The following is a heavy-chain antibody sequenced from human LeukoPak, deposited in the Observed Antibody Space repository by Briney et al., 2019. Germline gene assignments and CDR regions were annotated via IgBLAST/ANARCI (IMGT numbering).Heavy chain of an antibody. Sequence: AGGSLRLSCAASGFTFSSYCMDWVRQTPGKGLEWVAAISSSSRDIFYADSVKGRFSISRDNTQNSLSLQMNSLRAEDTAVYYCVREAAATLFDYWGQGTLVTVSS. D-gene: IGHD1-26*01. CDR1: GFTFSSYC. V-gene: IGHV3-21*01. CDR3: VREAAATLFDY. CDR2: ISSSSRDI. J-gene: IGHJ4*02.